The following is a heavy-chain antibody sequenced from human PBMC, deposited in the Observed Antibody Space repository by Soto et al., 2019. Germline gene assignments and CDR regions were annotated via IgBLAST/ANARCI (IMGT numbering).Heavy chain of an antibody. Sequence: QVQLVQSGAEVKKPGSSVKVSCKASGGTFSSYAISWVRQAPGQGLEWMGGIIPIFGTANYAQKFQGRVTIXXDXSXXTAYMELSSLRSEDTAVYYWAREVYDSSGYYIADYWGQGTLVTVSS. V-gene: IGHV1-69*12. D-gene: IGHD3-22*01. CDR2: IIPIFGTA. CDR3: AREVYDSSGYYIADY. J-gene: IGHJ4*02. CDR1: GGTFSSYA.